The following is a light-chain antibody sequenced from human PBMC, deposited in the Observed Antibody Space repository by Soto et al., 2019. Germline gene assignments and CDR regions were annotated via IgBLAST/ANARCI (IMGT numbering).Light chain of an antibody. J-gene: IGKJ5*01. CDR2: DAS. CDR3: LHRMNWPLT. Sequence: IVLTQSPVTLSLSPGDRFTLSCRASETVSSYLLWYQQKPGQDPRLLIYDASERATGIPARFSGSGSETDFTLTISSLEPEDFGVYYCLHRMNWPLTFGQGTRLEIK. CDR1: ETVSSY. V-gene: IGKV3-11*01.